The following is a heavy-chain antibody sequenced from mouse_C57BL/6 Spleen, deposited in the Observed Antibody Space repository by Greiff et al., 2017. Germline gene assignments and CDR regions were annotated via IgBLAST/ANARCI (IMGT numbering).Heavy chain of an antibody. V-gene: IGHV1-50*01. D-gene: IGHD1-1*01. Sequence: VQLQQSGAELVKPGASVKLSCKASGYTFTSYWMQWVKQRPGQGLEWIGEIDPSDSYTNYNQKFKGKATLTVDTSSSTAYMQLRSLTSEDSAVYYCARWTTVVAYYFDYWGQGTTLTVSS. CDR2: IDPSDSYT. J-gene: IGHJ2*01. CDR1: GYTFTSYW. CDR3: ARWTTVVAYYFDY.